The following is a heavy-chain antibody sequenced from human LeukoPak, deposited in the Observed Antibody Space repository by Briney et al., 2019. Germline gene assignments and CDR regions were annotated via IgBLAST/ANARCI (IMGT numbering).Heavy chain of an antibody. CDR3: ARGQEWSDAFDI. J-gene: IGHJ3*02. Sequence: PGGSLRLSCAASGFTFSSYWMHWVRQAPGKGLVWVSRINSDGSSTSYADSVKGRFTISRDNAKNTLYLQMNSLRAEDTAVYYCARGQEWSDAFDIWGQGTMVTVSS. CDR2: INSDGSST. CDR1: GFTFSSYW. D-gene: IGHD3-3*01. V-gene: IGHV3-74*01.